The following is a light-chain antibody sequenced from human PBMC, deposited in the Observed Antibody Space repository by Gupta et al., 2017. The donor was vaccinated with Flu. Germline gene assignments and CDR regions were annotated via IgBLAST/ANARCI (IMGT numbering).Light chain of an antibody. CDR1: QTINNY. CDR2: GTS. V-gene: IGKV1-39*01. Sequence: SASVGDSVTISCRASQTINNYLNWYQQKPGKAPHLLIYGTSNLQSGVPSRFSGSGSGRELSLTISSLQPEDFATYYCQQSYGSPLTCGEGT. CDR3: QQSYGSPLT. J-gene: IGKJ4*01.